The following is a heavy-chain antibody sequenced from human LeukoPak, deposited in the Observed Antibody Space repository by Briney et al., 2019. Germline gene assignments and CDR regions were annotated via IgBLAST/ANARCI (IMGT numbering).Heavy chain of an antibody. V-gene: IGHV4-59*08. CDR3: ARQSTDTALDY. CDR1: GGSMSYYY. Sequence: SETLSLTCTVSGGSMSYYYWSWIRQPPGKGLEWIGYIYHSGSTNYNPSLKSRVTISVDTSKNQFSLKLSSVTAADTAVYYCARQSTDTALDYWGQGTLVTVSS. D-gene: IGHD5-18*01. CDR2: IYHSGST. J-gene: IGHJ4*02.